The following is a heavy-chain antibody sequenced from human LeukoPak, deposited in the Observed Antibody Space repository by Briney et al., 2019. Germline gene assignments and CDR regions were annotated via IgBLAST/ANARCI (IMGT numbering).Heavy chain of an antibody. V-gene: IGHV3-7*01. CDR1: GYPFSSYW. Sequence: GGSLRLSCADSGYPFSSYWMSWVRQAPGKGLEWVANIKQDGGEKFYVDSVKGRFTISRDNAKNSLYLQMNSLRAEDTAVYYCAREEHSNYNYWGQGSLVTVSS. J-gene: IGHJ4*02. D-gene: IGHD4-11*01. CDR2: IKQDGGEK. CDR3: AREEHSNYNY.